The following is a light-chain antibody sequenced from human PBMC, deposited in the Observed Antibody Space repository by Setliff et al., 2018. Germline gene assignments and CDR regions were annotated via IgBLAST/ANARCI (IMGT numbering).Light chain of an antibody. V-gene: IGLV2-14*03. Sequence: QSALTQPASVSGSPGQSITLSCTGTSSDVGGYNYVSWYQQHPGKAPKLMIYDVSNRLSGVSNRFSGSKSGNTASLTISGLQAEDEADYYCSSYASSSTLYVFGTGTKV. J-gene: IGLJ1*01. CDR1: SSDVGGYNY. CDR2: DVS. CDR3: SSYASSSTLYV.